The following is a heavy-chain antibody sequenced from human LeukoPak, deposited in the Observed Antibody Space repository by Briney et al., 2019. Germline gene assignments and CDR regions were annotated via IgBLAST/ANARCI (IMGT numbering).Heavy chain of an antibody. D-gene: IGHD5-18*01. Sequence: PSETLSLTCAVYGGSFSGYYWSWIRQPPGKGLEWIGEIDHSGSTNYNPSLKSRVTISVDTSKNQFSLKLSSVTAADTAVYYCARARGYSYGDFDYWGQATLVTVSS. CDR3: ARARGYSYGDFDY. CDR1: GGSFSGYY. CDR2: IDHSGST. V-gene: IGHV4-34*01. J-gene: IGHJ4*02.